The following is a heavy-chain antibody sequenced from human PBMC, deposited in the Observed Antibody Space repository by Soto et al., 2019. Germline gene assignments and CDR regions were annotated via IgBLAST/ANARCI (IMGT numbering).Heavy chain of an antibody. CDR1: GYTFTSYG. J-gene: IGHJ4*02. CDR2: ISAYNGNT. CDR3: ARGPEGVVPAAIGVY. D-gene: IGHD2-2*01. Sequence: ASVKDSCKASGYTFTSYGISWVRQAPGQGPEWMGWISAYNGNTNYAQKLQGRVTMTTDTSTSTAYMELRSLRSDDTAVYYCARGPEGVVPAAIGVYWGQGTLVTVSS. V-gene: IGHV1-18*01.